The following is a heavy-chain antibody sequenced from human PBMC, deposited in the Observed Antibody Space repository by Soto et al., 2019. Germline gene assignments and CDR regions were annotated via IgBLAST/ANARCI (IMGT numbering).Heavy chain of an antibody. CDR1: GYSFTSYW. CDR3: ARTSMQSRGYSYGHGGMDV. D-gene: IGHD5-18*01. V-gene: IGHV5-10-1*01. CDR2: IDPSDSYT. J-gene: IGHJ6*02. Sequence: PGESLKISCKGSGYSFTSYWISWVRQMPGKGLEWMGRIDPSDSYTNYSPSFQGHVTISADKPISTAYLQWSSLKASDTAMYYCARTSMQSRGYSYGHGGMDVWGQGTTVTVSS.